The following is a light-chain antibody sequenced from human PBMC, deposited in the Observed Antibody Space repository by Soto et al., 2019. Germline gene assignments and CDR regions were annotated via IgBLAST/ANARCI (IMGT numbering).Light chain of an antibody. Sequence: DIQVTQSPSSLSASVGDRVTITCRTSQNASIFVNWFQQKPGQAPYLLIYVATVLQPGVPSRFIGSGSGTDFTLTITDLRPEDFSTYYCQQSRSLPVTFGQGTKVEMK. J-gene: IGKJ2*01. CDR2: VAT. V-gene: IGKV1-39*01. CDR3: QQSRSLPVT. CDR1: QNASIF.